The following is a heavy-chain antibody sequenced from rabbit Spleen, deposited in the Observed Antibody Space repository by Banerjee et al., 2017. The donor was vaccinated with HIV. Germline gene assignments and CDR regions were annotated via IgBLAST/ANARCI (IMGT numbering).Heavy chain of an antibody. Sequence: QQQLVESGGGLVKPGASLTLTCKASGFSFSSKAVMCWVRQAPGKGLEWIACIDAGSSGFTYFATWAKGRFTCSKSSSTTVTLQMTRLTAADTATYFCARDTSSSFSSYGMDLWGQGTLVTVS. CDR1: GFSFSSKAV. D-gene: IGHD1-1*01. CDR3: ARDTSSSFSSYGMDL. J-gene: IGHJ6*01. V-gene: IGHV1S45*01. CDR2: IDAGSSGFT.